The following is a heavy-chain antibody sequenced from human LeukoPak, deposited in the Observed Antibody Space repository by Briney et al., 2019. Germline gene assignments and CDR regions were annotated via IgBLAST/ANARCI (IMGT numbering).Heavy chain of an antibody. CDR1: GFTFSRYW. CDR3: AVAVVGGHDY. Sequence: PGGSLRLSCAASGFTFSRYWMHWVRQAPGKGQVWVSRINSDGSSTSYADSVKGRFTISRDNAKNTLYLQMNSLRAEDTAVYYCAVAVVGGHDYWGQGTLVTVSS. D-gene: IGHD6-19*01. J-gene: IGHJ4*02. CDR2: INSDGSST. V-gene: IGHV3-74*01.